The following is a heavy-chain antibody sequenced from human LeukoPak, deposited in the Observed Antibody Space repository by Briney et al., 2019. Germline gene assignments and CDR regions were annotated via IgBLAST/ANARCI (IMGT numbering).Heavy chain of an antibody. CDR2: INAGNGNT. Sequence: ASVKVSCKASGYTFTSYAMHWVRQAPGQRLEWMGWINAGNGNTKYSQKFQGRVTITRDTYASTAYMELSSLRSEDTAVYYCARSRSIAAPSAFFDYWGQGTLVTVSS. CDR1: GYTFTSYA. J-gene: IGHJ4*02. CDR3: ARSRSIAAPSAFFDY. D-gene: IGHD6-6*01. V-gene: IGHV1-3*01.